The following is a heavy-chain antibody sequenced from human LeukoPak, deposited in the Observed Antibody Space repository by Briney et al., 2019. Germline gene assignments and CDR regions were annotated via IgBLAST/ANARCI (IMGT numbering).Heavy chain of an antibody. D-gene: IGHD2-21*02. CDR2: IIPNFGTT. Sequence: SVKVSCKTSGGTFSSFAVNWVRQAPGQGLEWMGGIIPNFGTTTYTQKLQGRVTITADVTTNTVQMELTSLKSEDTAVYYCARGWARFGDDYYYGMDVWGQGTTVTVSS. CDR1: GGTFSSFA. J-gene: IGHJ6*02. V-gene: IGHV1-69*13. CDR3: ARGWARFGDDYYYGMDV.